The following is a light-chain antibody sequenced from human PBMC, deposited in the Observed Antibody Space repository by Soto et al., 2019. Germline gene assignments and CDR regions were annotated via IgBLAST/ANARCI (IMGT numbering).Light chain of an antibody. CDR2: KAS. V-gene: IGKV1-5*03. Sequence: DIQMTQSPSTLSGSVGDRVTITCRASQTISSWLAWYQQKPGKAPKLLIYKASTLKSGVPSRFSGSGSGTEFTPTLSSLQPDDFATYYCQHYNRYSEAFGQGTKVELK. CDR3: QHYNRYSEA. J-gene: IGKJ1*01. CDR1: QTISSW.